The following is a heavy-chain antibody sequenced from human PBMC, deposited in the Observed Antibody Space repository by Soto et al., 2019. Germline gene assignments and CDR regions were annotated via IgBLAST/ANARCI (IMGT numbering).Heavy chain of an antibody. CDR2: IYYSGST. CDR3: ARTPYSSSPSYDY. Sequence: SETLSLTCTVSGGSISSYYWSWIRQPPGKGLEWIGYIYYSGSTNYNPSLKSRVTISVDTSKNQFSLKLSSVTAADTAVYYCARTPYSSSPSYDYWGQGTLVTVSS. D-gene: IGHD6-6*01. J-gene: IGHJ4*02. CDR1: GGSISSYY. V-gene: IGHV4-59*08.